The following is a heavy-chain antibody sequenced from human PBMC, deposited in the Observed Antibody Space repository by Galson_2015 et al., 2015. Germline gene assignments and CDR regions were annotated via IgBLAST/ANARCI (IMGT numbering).Heavy chain of an antibody. J-gene: IGHJ4*02. Sequence: SVKVSCKVSGYTLTELSMHWVRQAPGKGLEWMGGFDPEDDETIYAQKFQGRVTMTEDTSTDTAYMELSSLRSEDTAVYYCATDGVVGANRGYFDYWGQGTLVTVSS. CDR3: ATDGVVGANRGYFDY. CDR2: FDPEDDET. V-gene: IGHV1-24*01. CDR1: GYTLTELS. D-gene: IGHD2-15*01.